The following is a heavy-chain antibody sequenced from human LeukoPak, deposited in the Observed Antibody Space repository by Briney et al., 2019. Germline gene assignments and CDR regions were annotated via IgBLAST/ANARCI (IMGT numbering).Heavy chain of an antibody. D-gene: IGHD5-12*01. CDR3: ARDARVATYNY. CDR1: GFTFSSYS. CDR2: ISSSSSYI. Sequence: GSLRLSCAASGFTFSSYSMNWVRQAPGKGLEWVSSISSSSSYIYYADSVKGRFTTSRDNAKNSLYLQMNSLRAEDTAVYYCARDARVATYNYWGQGTLVTVSS. V-gene: IGHV3-21*01. J-gene: IGHJ4*02.